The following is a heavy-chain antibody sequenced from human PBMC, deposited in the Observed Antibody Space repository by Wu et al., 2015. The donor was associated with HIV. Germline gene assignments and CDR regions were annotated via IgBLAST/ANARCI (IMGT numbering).Heavy chain of an antibody. D-gene: IGHD3-10*01. J-gene: IGHJ4*02. CDR1: GYTFTSYY. CDR3: ARGHYYASGNYHFSAPVY. V-gene: IGHV1-46*01. CDR2: INPSGGST. Sequence: QVQLVQSGAEVKKPGASVKVSCKTSGYTFTSYYMHWVRQAPGQGLEWMGIINPSGGSTTYAQKFQGRVTMTRDTSTRTVYMELSSLRSEDTAVYYCARGHYYASGNYHFSAPVYWGREPWSPSPQ.